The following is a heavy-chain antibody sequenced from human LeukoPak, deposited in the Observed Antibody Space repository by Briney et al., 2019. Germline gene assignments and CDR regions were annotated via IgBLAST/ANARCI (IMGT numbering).Heavy chain of an antibody. Sequence: GSLRLSCAASGFTFSSYWMSWGRQAPGKGLEGVANIKQDGREKYYVDSVKGRFTISRDNPKNSLYLQMNSLRAEDTAVYYCAREDQLLVDYWGQGTLVTVSS. D-gene: IGHD2-2*01. CDR2: IKQDGREK. J-gene: IGHJ4*02. CDR3: AREDQLLVDY. V-gene: IGHV3-7*03. CDR1: GFTFSSYW.